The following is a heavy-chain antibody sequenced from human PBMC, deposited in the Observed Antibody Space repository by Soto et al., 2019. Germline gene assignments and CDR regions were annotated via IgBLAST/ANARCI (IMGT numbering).Heavy chain of an antibody. Sequence: SETLSLTCTVSGGSISSGGYYWSWIRQHPGKGLEWIGYIYYSGSTYYNPSLKSRVTISVDTSKNQFSLKLSSVTAADTAVYYCARVDGSGSYYYYGMDVWGQGTTVTVSS. CDR2: IYYSGST. D-gene: IGHD3-10*01. CDR1: GGSISSGGYY. CDR3: ARVDGSGSYYYYGMDV. J-gene: IGHJ6*02. V-gene: IGHV4-31*03.